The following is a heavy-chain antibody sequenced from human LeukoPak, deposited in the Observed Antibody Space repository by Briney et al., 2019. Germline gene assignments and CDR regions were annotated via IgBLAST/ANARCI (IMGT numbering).Heavy chain of an antibody. J-gene: IGHJ4*02. CDR3: ARGYAYGPNYYFDY. CDR2: IYYSGST. D-gene: IGHD5-18*01. V-gene: IGHV4-59*01. CDR1: GDSNRSYY. Sequence: PSETLSLTCTVSGDSNRSYYWSWIRQPPGEGLEWIGYIYYSGSTDYNPSLKSRVTISIDTSKNHFSLRLSSVTAADTTSYYCARGYAYGPNYYFDYWGQGTLVTVSS.